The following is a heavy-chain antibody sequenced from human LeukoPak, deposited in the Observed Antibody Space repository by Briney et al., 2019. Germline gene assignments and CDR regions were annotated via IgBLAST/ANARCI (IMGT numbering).Heavy chain of an antibody. CDR1: GFTFSSYS. Sequence: PGGSLRLSCAAPGFTFSSYSMNWVRQAPGKGLEWVSSISSSSSYIYYADSVKGRFTISRDNAKNSLYLQMNSLRAEDTAVYYCARSSPHCSSTSCYNDAFDIWGQGTMVTVSS. CDR2: ISSSSSYI. V-gene: IGHV3-21*01. CDR3: ARSSPHCSSTSCYNDAFDI. J-gene: IGHJ3*02. D-gene: IGHD2-2*02.